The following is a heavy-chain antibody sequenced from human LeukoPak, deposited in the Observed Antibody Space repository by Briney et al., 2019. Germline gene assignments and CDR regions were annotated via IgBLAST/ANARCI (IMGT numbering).Heavy chain of an antibody. CDR3: ATTNYGSGSYYPDY. CDR2: INPSGGST. V-gene: IGHV1-46*01. CDR1: GYTFTSYY. D-gene: IGHD3-10*01. J-gene: IGHJ4*02. Sequence: GASVKVSCKASGYTFTSYYMHWVRQAPGQGLEWMGIINPSGGSTSYAQKFQGRVTMTEDTSTDTAYMELSSLRSEDTAVYYCATTNYGSGSYYPDYWGQGTLVTVSS.